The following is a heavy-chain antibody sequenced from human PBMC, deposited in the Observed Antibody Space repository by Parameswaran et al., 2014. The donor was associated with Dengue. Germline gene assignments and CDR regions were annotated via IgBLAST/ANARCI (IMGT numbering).Heavy chain of an antibody. CDR3: ARDLGGFDAFDI. Sequence: WIRQPPGKGLEWVSVIYSGGSTYYADSVKGRFTISRDNSKNTLYLQMNSLRAEDTAVYYCARDLGGFDAFDIWGQGTMVTVSS. CDR2: IYSGGST. D-gene: IGHD6-25*01. V-gene: IGHV3-66*01. J-gene: IGHJ3*02.